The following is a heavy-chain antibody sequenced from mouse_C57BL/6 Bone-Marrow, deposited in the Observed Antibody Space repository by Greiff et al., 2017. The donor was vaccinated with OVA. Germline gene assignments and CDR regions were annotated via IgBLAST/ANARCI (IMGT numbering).Heavy chain of an antibody. Sequence: EVKLMESGGGLVQPGGSLSLSCAASGFTFTDYYMSWVRQPPGKALEWLGFIRNKANGYTTEYSASVKGRFTISRDNSQSILYLQMNALRAEDSATYYCARSILRCFDYWGQGTTLTVSS. CDR2: IRNKANGYTT. V-gene: IGHV7-3*01. J-gene: IGHJ2*01. D-gene: IGHD1-1*01. CDR1: GFTFTDYY. CDR3: ARSILRCFDY.